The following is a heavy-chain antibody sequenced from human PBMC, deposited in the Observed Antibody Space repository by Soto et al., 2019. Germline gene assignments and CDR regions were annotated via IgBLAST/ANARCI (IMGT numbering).Heavy chain of an antibody. CDR2: ISAYNGNT. Sequence: VQLVQSGAEVKKPGAAVKVSCKASGYTFTSYGISWVRQAPGQGLEWMGWISAYNGNTNYAQKLQGRVTMTTDTSTSTAYMELRTLRSDDTAVYYCARDYDFWSGSRYYYYGMDVWGQGTTVTVSS. CDR1: GYTFTSYG. D-gene: IGHD3-3*01. V-gene: IGHV1-18*01. J-gene: IGHJ6*02. CDR3: ARDYDFWSGSRYYYYGMDV.